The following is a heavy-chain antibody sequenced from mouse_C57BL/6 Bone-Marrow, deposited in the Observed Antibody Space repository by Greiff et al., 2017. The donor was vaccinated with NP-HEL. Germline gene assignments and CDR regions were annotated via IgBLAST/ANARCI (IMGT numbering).Heavy chain of an antibody. V-gene: IGHV1-81*01. CDR2: IYPRSGNT. D-gene: IGHD2-1*01. J-gene: IGHJ2*01. CDR3: ARGGLLWSY. Sequence: VQLQQSGAELARPGASVKLSCKASGYTFTSYGISWVKQRTGQGLEWIGEIYPRSGNTYYNEKFKGKATLTADKSSSTAYMELRSLTSEDSAVYFCARGGLLWSYGGQGTTLTVSS. CDR1: GYTFTSYG.